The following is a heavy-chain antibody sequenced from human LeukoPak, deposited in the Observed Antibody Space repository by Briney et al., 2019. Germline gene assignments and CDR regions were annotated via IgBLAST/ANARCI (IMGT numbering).Heavy chain of an antibody. CDR2: IIPILGTA. V-gene: IGHV1-69*11. D-gene: IGHD6-19*01. CDR1: GGTFSSYA. Sequence: SVKVSCKASGGTFSSYAISWVRQAPGQGLEWMGRIIPILGTANYAQKFQGRVTITTDESTSTAYMELSSLRSEDAAVYYCARDRTLWAVAGTDPQGAFDIWGQGTMVTVSS. J-gene: IGHJ3*02. CDR3: ARDRTLWAVAGTDPQGAFDI.